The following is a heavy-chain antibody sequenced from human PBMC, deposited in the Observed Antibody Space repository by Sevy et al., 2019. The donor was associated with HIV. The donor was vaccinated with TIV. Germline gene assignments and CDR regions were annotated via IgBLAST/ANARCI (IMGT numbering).Heavy chain of an antibody. Sequence: EGSLRLSCAASGFSVRDNSMSWVRQAPGQELEWVSVIAAGISTYYAESVQGRFTISRDISGNMVYLQMNSLRPEDTAHYYCTRDHWVHGSGSFYFAGWGQGTLVTVSS. CDR3: TRDHWVHGSGSFYFAG. CDR1: GFSVRDNS. J-gene: IGHJ4*02. V-gene: IGHV3-53*01. CDR2: IAAGIST. D-gene: IGHD3-10*01.